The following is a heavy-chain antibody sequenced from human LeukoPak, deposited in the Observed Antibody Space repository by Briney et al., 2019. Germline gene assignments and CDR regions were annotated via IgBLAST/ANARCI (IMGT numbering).Heavy chain of an antibody. CDR3: ARGWYSGSTIDY. CDR2: IYYSGST. CDR1: GGSISSYY. Sequence: SETLSLTCTVPGGSISSYYWSWIRQPPGKGLEWIGYIYYSGSTNYNPSLKSRVTISVDTSKNQFSLKLSSVLAADTAVYYCARGWYSGSTIDYWGKGTLVTVSS. V-gene: IGHV4-59*01. J-gene: IGHJ4*02. D-gene: IGHD1-26*01.